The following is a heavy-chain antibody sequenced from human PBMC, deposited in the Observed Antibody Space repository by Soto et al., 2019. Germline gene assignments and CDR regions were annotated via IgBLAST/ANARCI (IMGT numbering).Heavy chain of an antibody. V-gene: IGHV1-69*13. Sequence: ASVKVSCKASGGTFSSYAISWVRQAPGQGLEWMGGIIPIFGTANYAQKFQGGVTITADESTSTAYMELSSLRSEDTAVYYCASIVVVPAGHYYYGMDVWGQGTTVTVSS. CDR2: IIPIFGTA. D-gene: IGHD2-2*01. CDR3: ASIVVVPAGHYYYGMDV. CDR1: GGTFSSYA. J-gene: IGHJ6*02.